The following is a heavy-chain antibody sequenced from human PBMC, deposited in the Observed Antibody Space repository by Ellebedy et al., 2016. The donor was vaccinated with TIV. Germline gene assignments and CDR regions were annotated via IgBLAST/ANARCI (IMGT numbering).Heavy chain of an antibody. Sequence: PGGSLRLSCAVSGFTFSSHAMHWVRQAPGKGLEWVATISYTGGSQNYADSVKGRFTISRDNSKNTLYLQMNSLRAEDTAVYYCVRDAAGNGGKLDYWGQGALVTVSS. J-gene: IGHJ4*02. CDR1: GFTFSSHA. CDR3: VRDAAGNGGKLDY. D-gene: IGHD4-23*01. V-gene: IGHV3-30-3*01. CDR2: ISYTGGSQ.